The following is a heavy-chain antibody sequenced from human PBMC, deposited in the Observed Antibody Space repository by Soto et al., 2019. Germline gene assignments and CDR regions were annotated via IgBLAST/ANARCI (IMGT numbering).Heavy chain of an antibody. CDR3: AKDLRQGASGATVYGMDV. J-gene: IGHJ6*02. D-gene: IGHD5-12*01. CDR1: GFTFTNNG. CDR2: VSHDGRKT. Sequence: QVQLVESGGGDVQPGTSLRLSCVASGFTFTNNGMHWVRQAPGKGLEWVALVSHDGRKTFYADSVKGRLTIYRDNSKSTGYLHMNNLRPEDTAVYQCAKDLRQGASGATVYGMDVWGQGTKVTVSS. V-gene: IGHV3-30*18.